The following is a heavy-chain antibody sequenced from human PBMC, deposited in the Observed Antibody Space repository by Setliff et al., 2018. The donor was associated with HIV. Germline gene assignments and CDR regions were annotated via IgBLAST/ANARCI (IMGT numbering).Heavy chain of an antibody. J-gene: IGHJ1*01. D-gene: IGHD6-13*01. CDR3: ARGRWDMAAAGTTEYFQY. CDR2: IYYSGST. V-gene: IGHV4-31*03. Sequence: SETLSLTCTVSGDSINSGNYYWSWIRQHPGKGLEWIGYIYYSGSTYYSPSLKSRVTISEDTSKNQFSLKLNSVTAADTAMYYCARGRWDMAAAGTTEYFQYWGQGTLVTVSS. CDR1: GDSINSGNYY.